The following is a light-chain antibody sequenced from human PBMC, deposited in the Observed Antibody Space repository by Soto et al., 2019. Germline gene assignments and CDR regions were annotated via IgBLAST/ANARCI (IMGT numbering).Light chain of an antibody. Sequence: EIVMTQSPVILSVSPGERVILSCRASQSVGSNLAWYQQKPGQAPRLLIYGASTRATGTPARFSGSGSGAEFTLTISSLQSEDFALYXCQQFNIWPHTFGQGTKLEI. J-gene: IGKJ2*01. CDR2: GAS. CDR1: QSVGSN. CDR3: QQFNIWPHT. V-gene: IGKV3-15*01.